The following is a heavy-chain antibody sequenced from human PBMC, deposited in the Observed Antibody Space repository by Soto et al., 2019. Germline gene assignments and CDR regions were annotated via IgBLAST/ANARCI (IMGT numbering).Heavy chain of an antibody. CDR2: IYYSGST. CDR3: ARGLYCSSTSCYFPTDY. CDR1: GGSISSYY. Sequence: PSETLSLTCTVSGGSISSYYWSWIRQPPGKGLEWIGYIYYSGSTNYNPSLKSRVTISVDTSKNQFSLKLSSVTAADTAVYYCARGLYCSSTSCYFPTDYWGQGTLVTVSS. J-gene: IGHJ4*02. D-gene: IGHD2-2*01. V-gene: IGHV4-59*01.